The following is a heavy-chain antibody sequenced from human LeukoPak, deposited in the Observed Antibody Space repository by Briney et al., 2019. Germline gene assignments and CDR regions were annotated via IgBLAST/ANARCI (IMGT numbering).Heavy chain of an antibody. CDR2: INPSGGST. V-gene: IGHV1-46*01. Sequence: ASVKVSCKASGYTFTSYYMHWVRKAPGQGLEWMGIINPSGGSTSYAQKFQGRVTMTRDTSTSTVYMELSSLRSEDTAVYYCARDPGNNWFDPWGQGTLVTVSS. CDR3: ARDPGNNWFDP. J-gene: IGHJ5*02. CDR1: GYTFTSYY.